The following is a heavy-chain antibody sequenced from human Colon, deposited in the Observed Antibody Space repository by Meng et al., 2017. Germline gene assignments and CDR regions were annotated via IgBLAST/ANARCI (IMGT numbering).Heavy chain of an antibody. CDR2: ISNSGSA. CDR1: GGSNISGGYY. Sequence: VQLQESGPGLGKPSQTLSLICSVSGGSNISGGYYWSWIRQHPQKGLEWIGYISNSGSAYYNPSLKSRVSISVDTSKNQFSLKMDTVTAADTALYYCARAGLHSYYFDFWGQGTLVTVSS. CDR3: ARAGLHSYYFDF. D-gene: IGHD2-21*01. V-gene: IGHV4-31*02. J-gene: IGHJ4*02.